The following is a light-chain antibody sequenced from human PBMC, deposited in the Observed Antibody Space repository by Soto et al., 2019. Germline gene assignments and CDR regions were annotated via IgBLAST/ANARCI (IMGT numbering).Light chain of an antibody. CDR2: DVS. Sequence: VLTQPASVSGSPGQSITISCTGTSRDVGGYNYVSWYQQHPGKAPELMIHDVSNRPSGVSNRFSGSKSGNTASLTISGLQAEDEAEYYCISYTSSSLYVFGTGTKVTVL. CDR3: ISYTSSSLYV. J-gene: IGLJ1*01. V-gene: IGLV2-14*01. CDR1: SRDVGGYNY.